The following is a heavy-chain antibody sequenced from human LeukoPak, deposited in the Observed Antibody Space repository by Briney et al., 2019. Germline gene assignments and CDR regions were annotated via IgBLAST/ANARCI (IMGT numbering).Heavy chain of an antibody. CDR1: GGSISSYY. V-gene: IGHV4-4*07. CDR2: FYSSGNN. CDR3: ARDAYISSYGDYDY. D-gene: IGHD4/OR15-4a*01. Sequence: SETLSLTRTVSGGSISSYYWSWIRQPPGKGLEWIGRFYSSGNNNYNPSLRSRVTMSADTSKNQFSLKLSSVTAADTAVYYCARDAYISSYGDYDYWGQGTLVTVSS. J-gene: IGHJ4*02.